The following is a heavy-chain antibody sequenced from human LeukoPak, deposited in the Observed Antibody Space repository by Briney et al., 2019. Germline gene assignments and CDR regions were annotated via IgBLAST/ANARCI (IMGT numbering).Heavy chain of an antibody. CDR1: GFTFSDFT. V-gene: IGHV3-53*05. CDR2: IYSGGST. Sequence: GGSLRLACAASGFTFSDFTINWVRRAPGKGLEWVSVIYSGGSTYYADSVKGRFTISRDKSKNTVYLQMNSLRFEDTAMYYCARNWFDPWGQGTLVTVSS. J-gene: IGHJ5*02. CDR3: ARNWFDP.